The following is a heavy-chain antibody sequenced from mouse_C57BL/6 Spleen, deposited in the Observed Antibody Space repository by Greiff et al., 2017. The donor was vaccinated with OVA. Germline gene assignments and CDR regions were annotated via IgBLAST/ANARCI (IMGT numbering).Heavy chain of an antibody. J-gene: IGHJ4*01. V-gene: IGHV5-6*02. Sequence: DVMLVESGGDLVKPGGSLKLSCAASGFTFSSYGMSWVRQTPDKRLEWVATISSGGSYTYYPDSVKGRFTISRDNAKNTLYLQMSSLKSEDTAMYYCARQGEYDGDYYAMDYWGQGTSVTVSS. CDR1: GFTFSSYG. CDR2: ISSGGSYT. CDR3: ARQGEYDGDYYAMDY. D-gene: IGHD2-14*01.